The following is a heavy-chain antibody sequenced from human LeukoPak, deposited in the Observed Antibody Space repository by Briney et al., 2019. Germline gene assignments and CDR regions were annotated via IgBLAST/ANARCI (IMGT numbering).Heavy chain of an antibody. J-gene: IGHJ6*03. CDR2: IYYSGDT. CDR1: VGSIRSSSYY. Sequence: SETLSLTCTVSVGSIRSSSYYWGWIRQPPGKGLEWIGSIYYSGDTYYNPSLKSRRVTISVDTSKNQFSLRLSSVTAADTAVYYCARHQWHYYYYMGVWGKGSTVTVSS. D-gene: IGHD6-19*01. CDR3: ARHQWHYYYYMGV. V-gene: IGHV4-39*01.